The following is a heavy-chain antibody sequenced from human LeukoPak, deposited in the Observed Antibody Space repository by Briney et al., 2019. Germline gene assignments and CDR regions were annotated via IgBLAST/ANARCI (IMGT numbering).Heavy chain of an antibody. Sequence: RASVKVSCKTSGYNFRNYGINWVRQAPGQGLEWMGWISGANGNTDYAQNVQGRVTTITDPSTSTAFMELRSLRSDDTAVYYCARTERRGSRNNWFDRWGQGTLVTVSS. V-gene: IGHV1-18*01. D-gene: IGHD2-2*01. CDR2: ISGANGNT. CDR1: GYNFRNYG. CDR3: ARTERRGSRNNWFDR. J-gene: IGHJ5*02.